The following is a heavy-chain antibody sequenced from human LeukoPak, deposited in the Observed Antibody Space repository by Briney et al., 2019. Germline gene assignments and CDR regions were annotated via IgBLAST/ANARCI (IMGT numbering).Heavy chain of an antibody. CDR3: ARDDFSSTSSYPAALPDY. D-gene: IGHD2-2*01. Sequence: GGSLRLSCAASGFTFSSYAMHWVRQAPGKGLEWVAVISYDGSNKYYADSVNGRFTISRDNSKNTLYLQMNSLRAEDTAVYYCARDDFSSTSSYPAALPDYWGQGTLVTVSS. J-gene: IGHJ4*02. CDR2: ISYDGSNK. V-gene: IGHV3-30*01. CDR1: GFTFSSYA.